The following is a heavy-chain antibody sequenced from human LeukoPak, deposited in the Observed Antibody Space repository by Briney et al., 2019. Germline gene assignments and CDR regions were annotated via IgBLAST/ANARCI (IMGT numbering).Heavy chain of an antibody. Sequence: GASLRLSCAASGFTFSSYEMNWVRQAPGKGLELVSVISGGGGSTYYADSVKGRFTISRDNSKNTLYLQMDSLRAEDTAVYYCAKWDGDLYYYYYMDVWGKGTTITVSS. CDR1: GFTFSSYE. CDR2: ISGGGGST. CDR3: AKWDGDLYYYYYMDV. D-gene: IGHD4-17*01. J-gene: IGHJ6*03. V-gene: IGHV3-23*01.